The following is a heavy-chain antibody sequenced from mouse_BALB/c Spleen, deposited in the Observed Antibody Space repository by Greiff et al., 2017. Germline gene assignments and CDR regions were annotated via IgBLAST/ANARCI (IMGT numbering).Heavy chain of an antibody. CDR3: ARSGYCNYAAWFAY. CDR2: INPSSGYT. Sequence: QVQLQQSGAELARPGASVKMSCKASGYTFTSYTMHWVKQRPGQCLEWIGYINPSSGYTNYNQKFKDKATLTADTSSSTAYMQLSSLTSEDSAVYDWARSGYCNYAAWFAYWGQGTLVTVSA. V-gene: IGHV1-4*01. J-gene: IGHJ3*01. D-gene: IGHD2-10*02. CDR1: GYTFTSYT.